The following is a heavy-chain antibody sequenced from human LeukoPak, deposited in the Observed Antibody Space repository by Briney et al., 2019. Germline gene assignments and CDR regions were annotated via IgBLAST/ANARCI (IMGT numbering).Heavy chain of an antibody. CDR2: INPSGGST. D-gene: IGHD3-10*01. CDR1: GYRFTTYY. V-gene: IGHV1-46*01. CDR3: ARGPGGSGSYSWVTDLGF. J-gene: IGHJ4*02. Sequence: ASVKVPCKASGYRFTTYYLNWVRQAPGQGLEWMGVINPSGGSTNYAQKFQGRITMTRDTSTSTVYMELSSLRSEDTAVYYCARGPGGSGSYSWVTDLGFWGQGTLVTVSS.